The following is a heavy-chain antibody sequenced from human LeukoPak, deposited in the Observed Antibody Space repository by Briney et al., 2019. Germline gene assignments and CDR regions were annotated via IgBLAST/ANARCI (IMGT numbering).Heavy chain of an antibody. CDR3: ARVSIGSYTDY. V-gene: IGHV1-2*02. CDR2: INPNSGGT. Sequence: ASVKVSCKVSGYTLTELSMHWVRQAPGKGLEWMGWINPNSGGTNYAQKFQGRVTMTRDTSISTAYMELSRLRSDDTAVYYCARVSIGSYTDYWGQGTLVTVSS. D-gene: IGHD1-26*01. J-gene: IGHJ4*02. CDR1: GYTLTELS.